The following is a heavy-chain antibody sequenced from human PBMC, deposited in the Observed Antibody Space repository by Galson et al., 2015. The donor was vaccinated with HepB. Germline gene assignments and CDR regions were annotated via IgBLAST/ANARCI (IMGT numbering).Heavy chain of an antibody. Sequence: SLRLSCAASGFTFSTYAMHWVRQAPGKGLEWVAVISYDGSNKYYADSVKGRFTISRDNSKNTLYLQMSSLRAEDTAVYYCAREYFEGYSYGSVLYWGQGTLVTVSS. CDR3: AREYFEGYSYGSVLY. J-gene: IGHJ4*02. CDR1: GFTFSTYA. D-gene: IGHD5-18*01. CDR2: ISYDGSNK. V-gene: IGHV3-30-3*01.